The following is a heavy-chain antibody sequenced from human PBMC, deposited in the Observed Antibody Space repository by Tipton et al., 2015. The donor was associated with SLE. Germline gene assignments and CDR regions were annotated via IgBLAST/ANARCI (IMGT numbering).Heavy chain of an antibody. CDR2: INHSGST. V-gene: IGHV4-34*01. Sequence: TLSLTCTVSGGSFSGYYWSWIRQPPGKGLEWIGEINHSGSTNYNPSLKSRVTISVDTSKNQFSLKLSSVTAADTAVYYCARGDSSGYSSVFDYWGQGTLVTVSS. CDR3: ARGDSSGYSSVFDY. D-gene: IGHD3-22*01. CDR1: GGSFSGYY. J-gene: IGHJ4*02.